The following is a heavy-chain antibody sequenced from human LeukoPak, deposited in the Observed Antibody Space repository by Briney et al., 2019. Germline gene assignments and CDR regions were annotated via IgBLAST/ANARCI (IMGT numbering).Heavy chain of an antibody. D-gene: IGHD3-10*01. V-gene: IGHV4-61*02. J-gene: IGHJ6*03. Sequence: SQTLSLTCSVSGDSINSGTYYWSWIRQPAGKGLEWIGRIDTSGSTYYNPSLKSRVTISVDTSKNQFSLKLSSVTAADTAVYYCARLNSGLNFGAQNLGYYYYYMDVWGKGTTVTVSS. CDR1: GDSINSGTYY. CDR2: IDTSGST. CDR3: ARLNSGLNFGAQNLGYYYYYMDV.